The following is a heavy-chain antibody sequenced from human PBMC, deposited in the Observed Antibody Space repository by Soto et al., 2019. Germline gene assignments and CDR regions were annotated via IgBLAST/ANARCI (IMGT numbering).Heavy chain of an antibody. CDR3: ARGGGYHDY. V-gene: IGHV4-59*01. D-gene: IGHD1-26*01. Sequence: SETLALTCTVSGDSFSDYYWNWIRQPPGKGLEWIGYINDSGSAHYNPSLKSRVTISVDTFKNQFSLKLTSVTAADTAVYYCARGGGYHDYWGQGTMVTVSS. CDR1: GDSFSDYY. J-gene: IGHJ4*03. CDR2: INDSGSA.